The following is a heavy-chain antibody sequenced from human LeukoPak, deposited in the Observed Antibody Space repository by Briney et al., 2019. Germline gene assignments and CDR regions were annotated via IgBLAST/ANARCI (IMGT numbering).Heavy chain of an antibody. Sequence: SETLSLTCTVSGGSISSSSYYWGWIRQPPGKGLEWIGSIYYSGSTYYNPSLKSRVTISVDTSKNQFSLKLSSVTAADTAVYYCARGARTVTFPFDYWGQGTLVTVSS. D-gene: IGHD4-17*01. V-gene: IGHV4-39*07. CDR2: IYYSGST. J-gene: IGHJ4*02. CDR1: GGSISSSSYY. CDR3: ARGARTVTFPFDY.